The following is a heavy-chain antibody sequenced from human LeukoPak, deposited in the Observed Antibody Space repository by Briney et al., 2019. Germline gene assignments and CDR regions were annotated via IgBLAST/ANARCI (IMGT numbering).Heavy chain of an antibody. CDR2: INHSGST. Sequence: SETLSLTCAVYGGSFSGYYWSWIRQPPGKGLEWIGEINHSGSTNYNPSLKSRVTISVGTSKNQFSLKLSSVTAADTAVYYCARLRSRRAIAVAGTGWFDPWGQGTLVTVSS. J-gene: IGHJ5*02. V-gene: IGHV4-34*01. CDR3: ARLRSRRAIAVAGTGWFDP. D-gene: IGHD6-19*01. CDR1: GGSFSGYY.